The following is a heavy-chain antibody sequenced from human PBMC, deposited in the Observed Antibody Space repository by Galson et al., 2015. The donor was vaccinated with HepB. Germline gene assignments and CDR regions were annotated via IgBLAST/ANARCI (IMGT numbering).Heavy chain of an antibody. CDR1: GFTFSNAW. CDR3: TTGTYYYGSGSDY. D-gene: IGHD3-10*01. V-gene: IGHV3-15*01. CDR2: IKSKTDGGTT. J-gene: IGHJ4*02. Sequence: SLRLSCAASGFTFSNAWMSWVRQAPGKGLEWVGRIKSKTDGGTTDYAAPVKGRFTISRDDSKNTLYLQMNSLKTEDTAVYYCTTGTYYYGSGSDYWGQGTLVTVSS.